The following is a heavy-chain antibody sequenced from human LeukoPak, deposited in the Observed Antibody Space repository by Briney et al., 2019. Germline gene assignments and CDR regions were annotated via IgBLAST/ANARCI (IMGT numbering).Heavy chain of an antibody. CDR1: GDSVSSNSAA. D-gene: IGHD3-22*01. V-gene: IGHV6-1*01. J-gene: IGHJ4*02. CDR3: ARAQGAMIAH. CDR2: TYYRSKWNN. Sequence: SQTLSLTCAISGDSVSSNSAAWNWIRQSPSRGLEWLGRTYYRSKWNNDYALSVISRITISPDTSKNQFSLQLNSVTPEDTAVYYCARAQGAMIAHWGQGTLVTVS.